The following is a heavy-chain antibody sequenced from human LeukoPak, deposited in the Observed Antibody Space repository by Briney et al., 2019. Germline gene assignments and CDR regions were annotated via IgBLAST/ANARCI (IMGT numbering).Heavy chain of an antibody. D-gene: IGHD2-2*01. CDR3: AREEGYCSSTSCSYGMDV. CDR2: IIPIFGTA. J-gene: IGHJ6*02. CDR1: GGTFSSYA. Sequence: ASVKVSCKASGGTFSSYAISWVRQAPGQGLEWMGGIIPIFGTANYAQKFQGRVTITADESTSTAYMELSSLRSEDTAVYYCAREEGYCSSTSCSYGMDVWGQGTTVTVSS. V-gene: IGHV1-69*13.